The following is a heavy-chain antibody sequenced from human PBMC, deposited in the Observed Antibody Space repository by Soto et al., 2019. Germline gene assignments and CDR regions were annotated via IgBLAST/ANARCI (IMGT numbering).Heavy chain of an antibody. V-gene: IGHV4-34*01. CDR3: ARGRIAAGGGDYYYSGMDV. J-gene: IGHJ6*02. Sequence: SETLSLTCAVYGGSFSGYYWSWIRQPPGKGLEWIGEINHSGSTNYNPSLKSRVTISVDTSKNQFSLKLSSVTAADTAVYYCARGRIAAGGGDYYYSGMDVWGQGTTVTVSS. CDR2: INHSGST. D-gene: IGHD6-6*01. CDR1: GGSFSGYY.